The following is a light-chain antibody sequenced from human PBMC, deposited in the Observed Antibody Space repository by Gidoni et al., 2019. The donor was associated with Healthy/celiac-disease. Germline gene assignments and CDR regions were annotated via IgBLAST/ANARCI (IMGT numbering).Light chain of an antibody. CDR2: KAS. Sequence: DIQMTQSPSTLSASVGDRVTITCRASQSISSWLAWYQQQPGKAPKLLIYKASSLESGVPSRFSGSGSGTEFTLTISSLQPDDFATYYCQQYNSYSRTFGQGTKVEI. V-gene: IGKV1-5*03. CDR3: QQYNSYSRT. J-gene: IGKJ1*01. CDR1: QSISSW.